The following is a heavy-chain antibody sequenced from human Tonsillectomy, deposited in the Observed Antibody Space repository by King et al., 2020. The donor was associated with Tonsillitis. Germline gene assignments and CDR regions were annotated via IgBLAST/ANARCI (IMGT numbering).Heavy chain of an antibody. CDR3: AREIVVPAALEHAYDI. Sequence: QLVQSGGGLVKPGGSLRLSCAASGFTFSSYRIIWVRQAPGKGLEWVSFISSSSGYIYYADSVKGRFTISRDNAKNSLYLQMNSLRAEDTAVYYCAREIVVPAALEHAYDIWGQGTMVTVSS. CDR2: ISSSSGYI. J-gene: IGHJ3*02. CDR1: GFTFSSYR. D-gene: IGHD2-2*01. V-gene: IGHV3-21*01.